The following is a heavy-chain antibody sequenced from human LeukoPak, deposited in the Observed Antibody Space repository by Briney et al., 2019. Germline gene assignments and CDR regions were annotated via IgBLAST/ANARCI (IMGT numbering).Heavy chain of an antibody. CDR3: ARVASRGWSIDS. CDR1: GGSISTYS. D-gene: IGHD6-19*01. J-gene: IGHJ4*02. V-gene: IGHV4-59*01. CDR2: IYYSGNT. Sequence: SETLSLTCTVSGGSISTYSWSWIRQPPGKGLEWIGFIYYSGNTNYNPSLKSRVTISLDTSKNQFSLKLSSVTAADTAVYYCARVASRGWSIDSWGQGTLVTVSS.